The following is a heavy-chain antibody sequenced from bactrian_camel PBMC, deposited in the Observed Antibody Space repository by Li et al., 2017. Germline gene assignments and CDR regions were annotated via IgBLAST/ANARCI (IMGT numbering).Heavy chain of an antibody. CDR2: LTTGGTA. CDR3: AAVSAPAEGRCAYYAHRYYTD. Sequence: HVQLVESGGGSVQSGGSLKLACVASGLIYSSDHCVAWFRRAPGKEREAVASLTTGGTATVADSVKGRFTISRDNAKNTLYLQMNNMRLEDTAMYYCAAVSAPAEGRCAYYAHRYYTDWGQGTQVTVS. CDR1: GLIYSSDHC. J-gene: IGHJ4*01. D-gene: IGHD2*01. V-gene: IGHV3S53*01.